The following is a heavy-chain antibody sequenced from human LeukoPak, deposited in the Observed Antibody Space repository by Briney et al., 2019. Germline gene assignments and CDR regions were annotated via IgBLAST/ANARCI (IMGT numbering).Heavy chain of an antibody. D-gene: IGHD6-13*01. CDR2: IYYSGST. J-gene: IGHJ4*02. CDR1: GGSISSYY. V-gene: IGHV4-59*08. CDR3: ARLNRGIAAYGY. Sequence: KPSETLSLTCTVSGGSISSYYWSWIRQPPGKGLEWIGYIYYSGSTYYNPSLKSRVTISVDTSKSQFSLKLSSVTAADTAVYYCARLNRGIAAYGYWGQGTLVTVSS.